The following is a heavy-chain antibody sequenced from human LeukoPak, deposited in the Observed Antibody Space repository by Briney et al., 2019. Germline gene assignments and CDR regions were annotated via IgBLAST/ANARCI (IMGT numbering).Heavy chain of an antibody. CDR3: ARGIGGRDDDAFDI. D-gene: IGHD5-24*01. Sequence: GGSLRLSCAASGXTFSSYGMHWVRQAPGKGLEWVAVIWYDGSNKYYADSVEGRFTISRDNSKNTLYLQMNSLRAEDTAVYYCARGIGGRDDDAFDIWGQGIMVTVSS. V-gene: IGHV3-33*01. CDR1: GXTFSSYG. CDR2: IWYDGSNK. J-gene: IGHJ3*02.